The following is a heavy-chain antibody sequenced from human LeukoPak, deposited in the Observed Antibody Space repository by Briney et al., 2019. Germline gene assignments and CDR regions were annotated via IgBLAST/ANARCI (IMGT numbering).Heavy chain of an antibody. J-gene: IGHJ5*02. CDR2: IRSKAYGGTT. V-gene: IGHV3-49*04. Sequence: GGSLSLSFTASGFTFGDYAMSWVRQAPGKGLEWVGFIRSKAYGGTTEYAASVKGRFTISRDDSKSIAYLQMNSLKTEDTAVYYCTRAGVPYSSSWAVFLGLRGVYFDPWGQGTLVTVSS. D-gene: IGHD6-13*01. CDR3: TRAGVPYSSSWAVFLGLRGVYFDP. CDR1: GFTFGDYA.